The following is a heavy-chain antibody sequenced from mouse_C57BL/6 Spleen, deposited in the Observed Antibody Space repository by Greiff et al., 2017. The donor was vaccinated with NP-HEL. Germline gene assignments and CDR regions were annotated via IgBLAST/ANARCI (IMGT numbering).Heavy chain of an antibody. D-gene: IGHD2-2*01. J-gene: IGHJ2*01. Sequence: EVMLVESGGDLVKPGGSLKLSCAASGFTFSSYGMSWVRQTPDKRLEWVATISSGGSYTYYPDSVKGRFTISRDNAKNTLYLQMSSLKSEDTAMYYCARTLGYDGDYWGKGTTLTVSS. CDR3: ARTLGYDGDY. CDR2: ISSGGSYT. CDR1: GFTFSSYG. V-gene: IGHV5-6*01.